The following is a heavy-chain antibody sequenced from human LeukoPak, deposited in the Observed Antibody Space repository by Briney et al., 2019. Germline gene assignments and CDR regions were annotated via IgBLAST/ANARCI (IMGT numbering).Heavy chain of an antibody. CDR3: ARGDQTYYFDH. CDR2: INHSGST. J-gene: IGHJ4*02. CDR1: GFTFSTYG. V-gene: IGHV4-34*01. Sequence: GTLRLSCAASGFTFSTYGMSWIRQPPGKGLEWIGEINHSGSTNYNPSFKSRVTISVDTSKIQFSLKLSYVTAADTAVYYCARGDQTYYFDHWGQGTLVTVSS.